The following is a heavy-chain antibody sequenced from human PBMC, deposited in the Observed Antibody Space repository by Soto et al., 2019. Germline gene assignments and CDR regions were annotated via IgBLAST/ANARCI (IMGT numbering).Heavy chain of an antibody. Sequence: ASVKVSCKASGYTFTSYAMHWVRQAPGQRLEWMGWINAGNGNTKYSQKFQGRVTITRDTSASTAYMELSSLRSEDTAVYYCARATVSYFYYYYGMDVWGQGTTVTVSS. V-gene: IGHV1-3*01. D-gene: IGHD4-17*01. CDR3: ARATVSYFYYYYGMDV. CDR1: GYTFTSYA. J-gene: IGHJ6*02. CDR2: INAGNGNT.